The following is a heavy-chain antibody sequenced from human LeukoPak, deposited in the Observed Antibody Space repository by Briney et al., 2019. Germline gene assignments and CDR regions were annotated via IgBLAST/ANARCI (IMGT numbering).Heavy chain of an antibody. CDR2: ISGSGHNT. Sequence: GGSLRLSCAASGFTFSNYGMNWVRQAPGKGLEWVSAISGSGHNTYYADSVKGRFTISRDNSKNTLYLQMNSLRAEDTAVYYCARDSYDSSGYYYGVMGYWGQGTLVTVSS. CDR3: ARDSYDSSGYYYGVMGY. V-gene: IGHV3-23*01. CDR1: GFTFSNYG. D-gene: IGHD3-22*01. J-gene: IGHJ4*02.